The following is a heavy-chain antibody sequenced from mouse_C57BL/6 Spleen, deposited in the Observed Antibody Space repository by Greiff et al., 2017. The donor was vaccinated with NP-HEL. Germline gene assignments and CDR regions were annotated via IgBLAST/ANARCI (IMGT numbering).Heavy chain of an antibody. D-gene: IGHD2-4*01. CDR3: ARRDDDVPFAY. J-gene: IGHJ3*01. CDR1: GYTFTSYW. Sequence: QVQLQQPGAELVKPGASVKLSCKASGYTFTSYWMHWVKQRPGRGLEWIGSIDPSSGGTKYNEKFKSKATLTVDKPSSTAYMQLSSLTSEDTAIYYCARRDDDVPFAYWGQGTLVTVSA. V-gene: IGHV1-62-3*01. CDR2: IDPSSGGT.